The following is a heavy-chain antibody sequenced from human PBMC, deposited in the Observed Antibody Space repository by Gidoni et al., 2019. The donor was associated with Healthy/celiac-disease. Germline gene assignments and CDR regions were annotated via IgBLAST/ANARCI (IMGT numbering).Heavy chain of an antibody. CDR1: GYSISSGYY. CDR2: IYHSGST. CDR3: ARDRPPDY. Sequence: QVQLQESGPGLVKPSATLSLTCTVSGYSISSGYYWGWIRQPPGKGLEWIGSIYHSGSTYYNPSLKSRVTISVDTSKNQFSLKLSSVTAADTAVYYCARDRPPDYWGQGTLVTVSS. J-gene: IGHJ4*02. V-gene: IGHV4-38-2*02.